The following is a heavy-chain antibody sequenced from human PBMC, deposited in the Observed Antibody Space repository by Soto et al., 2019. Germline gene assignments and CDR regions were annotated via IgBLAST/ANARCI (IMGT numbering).Heavy chain of an antibody. V-gene: IGHV1-2*04. J-gene: IGHJ4*02. CDR2: INPNTGGT. CDR1: GYTFTDYF. CDR3: ATNPGGNGWYHVDH. Sequence: QVQLVQSGAEVKKPGASVKVSCKASGYTFTDYFIHWVRQAPGQGLEWMGWINPNTGGTNYPQKFQGSATMTRDTSVNTAYMELRRLTSDDTAVYYWATNPGGNGWYHVDHWGQGTLVTVSS. D-gene: IGHD6-19*01.